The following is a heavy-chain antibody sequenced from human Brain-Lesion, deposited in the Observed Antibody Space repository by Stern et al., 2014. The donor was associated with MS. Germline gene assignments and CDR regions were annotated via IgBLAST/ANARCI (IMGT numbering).Heavy chain of an antibody. D-gene: IGHD4-17*01. J-gene: IGHJ4*02. V-gene: IGHV3-49*03. CDR3: TRDRLDYGYSYFDY. CDR1: GFSFGDYA. CDR2: IRSKVYGGAA. Sequence: EVQLVESGGGLIEPGRSLRLSCTASGFSFGDYAINWIRQAPGKGLGWVGFIRSKVYGGAAEYAASVKGRFTISRDDSKSIAYLQVNGLKTEDTAVYYCTRDRLDYGYSYFDYWGQGTLVTVSS.